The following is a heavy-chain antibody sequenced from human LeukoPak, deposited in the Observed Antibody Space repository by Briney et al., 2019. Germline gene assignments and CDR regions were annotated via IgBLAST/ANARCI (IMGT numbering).Heavy chain of an antibody. J-gene: IGHJ4*02. D-gene: IGHD3-10*01. CDR2: IYTSGST. Sequence: SETLSLTCTVSGGSISSYYWSWVRQPAGKGLEWIGRIYTSGSTNYNPSLKSRVTMSVDTSKNQFSLKLSSVTAADTAVYYCAREVYYGSGSYFYFDYWGQGTLVTVSS. CDR1: GGSISSYY. CDR3: AREVYYGSGSYFYFDY. V-gene: IGHV4-4*07.